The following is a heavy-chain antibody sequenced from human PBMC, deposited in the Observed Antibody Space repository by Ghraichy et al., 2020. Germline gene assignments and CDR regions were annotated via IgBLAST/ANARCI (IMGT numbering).Heavy chain of an antibody. V-gene: IGHV3-74*01. J-gene: IGHJ6*02. Sequence: GSLRLSCAASGFTFSSYWMHWVRQAPGKGLVWISRINSDGSSTSYADSVKGRFTISRDNAKNTLYLQMNSLRAEDTAVYYCARDLASPRTYYYYYGMDVWGQGTTVTVSS. CDR1: GFTFSSYW. CDR2: INSDGSST. CDR3: ARDLASPRTYYYYYGMDV.